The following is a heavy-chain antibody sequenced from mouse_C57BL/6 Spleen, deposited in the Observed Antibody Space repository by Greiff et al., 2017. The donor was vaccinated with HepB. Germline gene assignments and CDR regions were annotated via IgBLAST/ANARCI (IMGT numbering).Heavy chain of an antibody. J-gene: IGHJ4*01. D-gene: IGHD2-4*01. Sequence: DVQLVESGPELVKPGASVKIPCKASGYTFTDYNMDWVKQSHGKSLEWIGDINPNNGGTIYNQKFKGKATLTVDKSSSTAYMELRSLTSEDTAVYYCARSGYYDYDGYAMDYWGQGTSVTVSS. CDR3: ARSGYYDYDGYAMDY. CDR2: INPNNGGT. V-gene: IGHV1-18*01. CDR1: GYTFTDYN.